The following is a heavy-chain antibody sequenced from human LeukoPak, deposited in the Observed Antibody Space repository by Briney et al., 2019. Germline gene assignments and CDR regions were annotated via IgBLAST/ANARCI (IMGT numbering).Heavy chain of an antibody. J-gene: IGHJ3*02. CDR2: INPNSGGT. Sequence: ASVKVSCKASGYTFTGYYMHWVRQAPGQGLEWMGWINPNSGGTNYAQKFQGRVTMTRDTSISTAYMELSRLRSDGTAVYYCASNDFWSGYYTDNDAFDIWGQGTMVTVSS. CDR1: GYTFTGYY. D-gene: IGHD3-3*01. V-gene: IGHV1-2*02. CDR3: ASNDFWSGYYTDNDAFDI.